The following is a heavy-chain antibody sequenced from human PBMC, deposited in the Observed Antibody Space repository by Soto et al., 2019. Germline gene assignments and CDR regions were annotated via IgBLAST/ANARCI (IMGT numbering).Heavy chain of an antibody. CDR3: ARDRRGYIAVAGWGYYYCMDV. D-gene: IGHD6-19*01. Sequence: ASVKLSCKASGCTFSSYTISWVRQAPGQGLEWMGRIIPILGIANYAQKFQGRVTITADKSTSTAYMELSSLRSEDTAVYYCARDRRGYIAVAGWGYYYCMDVSGKGTTVTVSS. CDR1: GCTFSSYT. V-gene: IGHV1-69*04. J-gene: IGHJ6*03. CDR2: IIPILGIA.